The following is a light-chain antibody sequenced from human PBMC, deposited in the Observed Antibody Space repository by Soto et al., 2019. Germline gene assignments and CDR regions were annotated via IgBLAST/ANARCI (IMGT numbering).Light chain of an antibody. CDR2: GAS. Sequence: EKVMTQSPATLSASPGERATLSCRASQSISSKLAWYQQRPGQAPRLLIYGASTRATGIPARFSGSGSGTEFTLTISSPQSEDFAVYHCQQYNNWPWTFGQGTKVEIK. CDR1: QSISSK. J-gene: IGKJ1*01. V-gene: IGKV3-15*01. CDR3: QQYNNWPWT.